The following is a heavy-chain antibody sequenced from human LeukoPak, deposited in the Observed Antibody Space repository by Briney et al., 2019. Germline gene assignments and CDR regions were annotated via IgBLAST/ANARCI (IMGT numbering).Heavy chain of an antibody. Sequence: SETLSLTCTVSGGSISSYYWSWIRQPPGKGLEWIGYIYYSGSTNYNPFLKSRVTISVDTSKNQFSLKLSSETAADTAVYYCARLLGAYDAFDIWGQGTMVTVSS. CDR3: ARLLGAYDAFDI. CDR2: IYYSGST. D-gene: IGHD1-26*01. J-gene: IGHJ3*02. CDR1: GGSISSYY. V-gene: IGHV4-59*08.